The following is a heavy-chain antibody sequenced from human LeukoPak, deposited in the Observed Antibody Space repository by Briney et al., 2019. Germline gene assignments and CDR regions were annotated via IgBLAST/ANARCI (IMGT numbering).Heavy chain of an antibody. CDR2: MYTSGST. CDR1: GASISSYY. V-gene: IGHV4-4*07. Sequence: SETLSLTCTVSGASISSYYWSWIRQPAGKGLEWIGRMYTSGSTNYNPSLKSRVTMSVDTSKNQFSPKLSSVTAADTAVYYCTTDSNYYYYMDVWGKGTTVIVSS. CDR3: TTDSNYYYYMDV. J-gene: IGHJ6*03.